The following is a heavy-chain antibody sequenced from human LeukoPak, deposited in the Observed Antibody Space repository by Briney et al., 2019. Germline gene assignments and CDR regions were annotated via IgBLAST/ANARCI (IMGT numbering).Heavy chain of an antibody. Sequence: SETLSLTCTVSGGSISSGSYYWSWIRQPAGKGLEWIGRIYTSGSTNYNPSLKSRVTISVDTSKNQFSLKLSSVTAADTAVYYCARSKVTLGILYWGQGTLVTVSS. J-gene: IGHJ4*02. D-gene: IGHD3-16*02. CDR2: IYTSGST. CDR3: ARSKVTLGILY. V-gene: IGHV4-61*02. CDR1: GGSISSGSYY.